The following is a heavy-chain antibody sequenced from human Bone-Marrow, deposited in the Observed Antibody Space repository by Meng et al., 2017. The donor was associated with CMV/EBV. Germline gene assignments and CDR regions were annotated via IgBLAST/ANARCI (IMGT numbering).Heavy chain of an antibody. J-gene: IGHJ3*02. CDR1: GFTFTSSA. CDR3: AAGDNSSGAVRWSAFDS. V-gene: IGHV1-58*01. CDR2: IVVGSGNT. D-gene: IGHD6-19*01. Sequence: SVKVSCKASGFTFTSSAVQWVRQARGQRLEWIGWIVVGSGNTNYAQKFQERVTITRDMSTSTAYMELSSLRSEDTAVYYCAAGDNSSGAVRWSAFDSWGQGAMVTVSS.